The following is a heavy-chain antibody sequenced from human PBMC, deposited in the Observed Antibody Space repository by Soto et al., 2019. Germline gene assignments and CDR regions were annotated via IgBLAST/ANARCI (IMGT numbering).Heavy chain of an antibody. J-gene: IGHJ3*02. V-gene: IGHV4-30-4*01. CDR2: IYYSGST. Sequence: LSLTCTVSGGSISSGDYYWSWIRQPPGKGLEWIGYIYYSGSTYYNPSLKSRVTISVDTSKNQFSLKLSSVTAADTAAYYCARQLVRGAAFDIWGQGTMVTVSS. D-gene: IGHD3-10*01. CDR3: ARQLVRGAAFDI. CDR1: GGSISSGDYY.